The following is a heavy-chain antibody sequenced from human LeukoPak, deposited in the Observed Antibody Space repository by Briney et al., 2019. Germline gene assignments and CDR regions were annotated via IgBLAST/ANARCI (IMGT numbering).Heavy chain of an antibody. CDR2: ISFSGIT. D-gene: IGHD3-16*01. CDR1: GGSISPYY. J-gene: IGHJ4*02. V-gene: IGHV4-59*08. Sequence: PSETLSLTCTVSGGSISPYYWSWIRQPPGKGLEWLGHISFSGITHYNASLKSRVTMSVDTSRSHFSLIVSSVTAADTALYYCVRHAGGTTYDYWGQGTLVTVSS. CDR3: VRHAGGTTYDY.